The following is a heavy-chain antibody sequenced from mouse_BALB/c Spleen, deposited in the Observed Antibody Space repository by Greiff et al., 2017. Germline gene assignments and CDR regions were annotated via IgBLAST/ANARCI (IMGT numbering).Heavy chain of an antibody. CDR3: ARDVQGRLGRAWFAY. D-gene: IGHD4-1*01. CDR1: GFTFSSYA. J-gene: IGHJ3*01. CDR2: ISSGGST. Sequence: EVKLVESGGGLVKPGGSLKLSCAASGFTFSSYAMSWVRQTPEKRLEWVASISSGGSTYYPDSVKGRFTISRDNAKNNLYLQMSSLKSEDTAMYYCARDVQGRLGRAWFAYWGQGTLVTVSA. V-gene: IGHV5-6-5*01.